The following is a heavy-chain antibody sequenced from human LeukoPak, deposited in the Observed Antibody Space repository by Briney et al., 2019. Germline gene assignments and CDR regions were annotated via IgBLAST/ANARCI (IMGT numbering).Heavy chain of an antibody. J-gene: IGHJ2*01. Sequence: ASVKVSCKASGYTFTNYGLTWVRPSPGQGLEWMGWISGYNGNRHHAQKFQGRVTMTTDTSTTTAYMELRSLRSDDTAVYYCTRSDAGYDYGYYDLWGRGTPVTLSS. D-gene: IGHD5-12*01. CDR3: TRSDAGYDYGYYDL. CDR2: ISGYNGNR. V-gene: IGHV1-18*01. CDR1: GYTFTNYG.